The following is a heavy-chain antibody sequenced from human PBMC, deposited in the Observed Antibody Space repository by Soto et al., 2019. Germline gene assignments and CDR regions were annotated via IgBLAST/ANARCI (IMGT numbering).Heavy chain of an antibody. CDR3: ARGQDTAMAHFDY. Sequence: GASVKVSCKASGGTFSSYTISWVRQAPGQGLEWMGRIIPILGIANYAQKFQGRVTITADKSTSTAYMELSSLRSEDTAVYYCARGQDTAMAHFDYWGQGTLVTVSS. CDR2: IIPILGIA. D-gene: IGHD5-18*01. CDR1: GGTFSSYT. J-gene: IGHJ4*02. V-gene: IGHV1-69*02.